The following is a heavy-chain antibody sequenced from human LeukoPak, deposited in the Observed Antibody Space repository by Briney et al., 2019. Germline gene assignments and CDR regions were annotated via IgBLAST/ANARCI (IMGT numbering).Heavy chain of an antibody. CDR2: ISSSGSTI. CDR3: ARVKATDFDY. V-gene: IGHV3-48*04. CDR1: GFTFSSYS. J-gene: IGHJ4*02. Sequence: GGSLRLSCAASGFTFSSYSMNWVRQAPGKGLEWVSYISSSGSTIYYADSVKGRFTISRDNAKNSLYLQMNSLRAEDTAVYYCARVKATDFDYWGQGTLVTVSS.